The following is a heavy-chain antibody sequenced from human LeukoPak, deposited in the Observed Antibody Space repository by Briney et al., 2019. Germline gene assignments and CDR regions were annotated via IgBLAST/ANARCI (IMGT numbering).Heavy chain of an antibody. J-gene: IGHJ4*02. CDR3: ARHGGEDILTGPRPYYFDY. D-gene: IGHD3-9*01. Sequence: GESLKISCKGSGYSFTSYWIGWVRQMPGKGLEWMGIIYPGDSDTRYSPSFQGQVTISADKSISTAYLQWSSLKASDTAMYYCARHGGEDILTGPRPYYFDYWGQGTLVTVSS. CDR1: GYSFTSYW. V-gene: IGHV5-51*01. CDR2: IYPGDSDT.